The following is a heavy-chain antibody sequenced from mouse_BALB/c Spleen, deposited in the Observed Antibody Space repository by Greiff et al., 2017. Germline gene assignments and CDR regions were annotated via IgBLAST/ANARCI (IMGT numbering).Heavy chain of an antibody. J-gene: IGHJ4*01. CDR2: IWGDGST. CDR3: ARDRRPRVYAMDY. CDR1: GFSLTGYG. Sequence: VQVVESGPGLVAPSQSLSITCTVSGFSLTGYGVNWVRQPPGKGLEWLGMIWGDGSTDYNSALKSRLSISKDNSKSQVFLKMNSLQTDDTARYYCARDRRPRVYAMDYWGQGTSVTVSS. V-gene: IGHV2-6-7*01.